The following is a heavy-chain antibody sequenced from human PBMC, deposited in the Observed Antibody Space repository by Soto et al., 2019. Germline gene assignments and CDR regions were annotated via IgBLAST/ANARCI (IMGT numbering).Heavy chain of an antibody. Sequence: QVQLVQSGAEVKKPGSSVKVSCKASGGTFSSYTISWVRQAPGQGLEWMGRIIPILGIANYAQKFQGRVTITADKSTSTAYMELSSLRSEDTAVYYCARDNSSGWYAPYYYYGMDVWGQGTTVTVSS. V-gene: IGHV1-69*08. CDR1: GGTFSSYT. CDR2: IIPILGIA. D-gene: IGHD6-19*01. CDR3: ARDNSSGWYAPYYYYGMDV. J-gene: IGHJ6*02.